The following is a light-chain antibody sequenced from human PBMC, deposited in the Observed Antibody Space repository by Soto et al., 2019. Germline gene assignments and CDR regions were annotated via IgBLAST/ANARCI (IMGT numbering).Light chain of an antibody. CDR1: QSVSSN. CDR3: QQYNNWPRT. CDR2: GAS. J-gene: IGKJ2*01. Sequence: EIVMTQSPATLSVSPGERATVSCRASQSVSSNLAWYQQKPGQAPRLLIYGASTRATGIPDRFSGSGSGTEFTLTIDSLQSEDFGVYYCQQYNNWPRTFGQGTKLEIK. V-gene: IGKV3-15*01.